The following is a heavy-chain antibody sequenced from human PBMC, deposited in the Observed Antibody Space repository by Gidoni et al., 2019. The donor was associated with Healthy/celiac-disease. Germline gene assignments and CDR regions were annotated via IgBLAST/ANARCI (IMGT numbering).Heavy chain of an antibody. CDR1: GFTFSNAW. CDR3: ISRYYDSSGYYYLWKGL. D-gene: IGHD3-22*01. V-gene: IGHV3-15*01. CDR2: IKSKTDGGTT. J-gene: IGHJ4*02. Sequence: EVQLVESGGGLVKPGGSLRLSCAASGFTFSNAWMSWVRQAPGKGLEWVGRIKSKTDGGTTDYAAPVKGRFTISRDDSKNTLYLQMNSLKTEDTAVYYCISRYYDSSGYYYLWKGLWGQGTLVTVSS.